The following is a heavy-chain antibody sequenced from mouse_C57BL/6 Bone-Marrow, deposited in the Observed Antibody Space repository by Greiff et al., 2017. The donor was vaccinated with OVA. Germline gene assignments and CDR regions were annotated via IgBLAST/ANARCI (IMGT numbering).Heavy chain of an antibody. CDR1: GYTFTSYW. V-gene: IGHV1-64*01. CDR3: ARTSIYYYGSSLAY. D-gene: IGHD1-1*01. J-gene: IGHJ3*01. CDR2: IHPNSGST. Sequence: QVQLQQPGAELVKPGASVKLSCKASGYTFTSYWMHWVKQRPGQGLEWIGMIHPNSGSTNYNEKFKSKATLTVDKSSSTAYMQLSSLTSEDSAVYDCARTSIYYYGSSLAYWGQGTLVTVSA.